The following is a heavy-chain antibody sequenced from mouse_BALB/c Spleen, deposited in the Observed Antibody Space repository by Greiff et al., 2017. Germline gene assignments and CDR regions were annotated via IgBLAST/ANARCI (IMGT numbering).Heavy chain of an antibody. CDR3: ARHRDYYAMDY. CDR2: ISSGGSYT. Sequence: EVQLVESGGGLVKPGGSLKLSCAASGFTFSSYTMSWVRQTPEKRLEWVATISSGGSYTYYPDSVKGRFTISRDNAKNTLYLQMSSLKSEDTAMYYCARHRDYYAMDYWGQGTSVTVSS. V-gene: IGHV5-6-4*01. J-gene: IGHJ4*01. CDR1: GFTFSSYT.